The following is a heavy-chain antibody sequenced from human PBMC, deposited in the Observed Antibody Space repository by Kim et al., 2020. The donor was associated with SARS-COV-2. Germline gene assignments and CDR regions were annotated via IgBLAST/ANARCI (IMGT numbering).Heavy chain of an antibody. V-gene: IGHV3-30*07. D-gene: IGHD3-3*01. CDR3: ARDRYDLWSRGYFDY. J-gene: IGHJ4*02. Sequence: SVKGRFTISRDNSKTTLYLQMNSLRAEDTAVYYCARDRYDLWSRGYFDYWGQRTLVTVSS.